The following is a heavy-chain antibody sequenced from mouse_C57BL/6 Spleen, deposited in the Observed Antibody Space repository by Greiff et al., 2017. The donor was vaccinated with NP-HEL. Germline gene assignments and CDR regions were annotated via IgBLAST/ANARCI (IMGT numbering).Heavy chain of an antibody. D-gene: IGHD1-1*01. CDR3: ARGYYGRGDYFDY. V-gene: IGHV5-4*01. CDR2: ISDGGSYT. Sequence: EVQLQESGGGLVKPGGSLKLSCAASGFTFSSYAMSWVRQTPEKRLEWVATISDGGSYTYYPDNVKGRFTISRDNAKNNLYLQMSHLKSEDTAMYYCARGYYGRGDYFDYWGQGTTLTVSS. CDR1: GFTFSSYA. J-gene: IGHJ2*01.